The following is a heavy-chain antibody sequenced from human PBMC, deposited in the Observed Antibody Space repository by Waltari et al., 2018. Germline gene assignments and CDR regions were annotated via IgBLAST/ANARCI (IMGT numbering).Heavy chain of an antibody. CDR3: ARDDNINGASDAFDI. Sequence: EVSLVESGGDLAQPGESLRLSCAASGFSSPNYWMGWVRQVPGKGLEWVADINESGSKKYYVDSVKGRFTISRDNAKNSVDLQMNSLRVEDTAVYYCARDDNINGASDAFDIWGQGTMVTVSS. CDR2: INESGSKK. CDR1: GFSSPNYW. D-gene: IGHD2-8*01. J-gene: IGHJ3*02. V-gene: IGHV3-7*01.